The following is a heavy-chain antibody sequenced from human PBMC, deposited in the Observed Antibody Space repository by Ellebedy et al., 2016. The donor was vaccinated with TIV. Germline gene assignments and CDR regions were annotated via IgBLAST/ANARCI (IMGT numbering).Heavy chain of an antibody. V-gene: IGHV4-39*01. J-gene: IGHJ5*02. CDR1: GGSISSSSYY. Sequence: MPSETLSLTCTVSGGSISSSSYYWGWIRQPPGKGLEWIGSIYYSGSTYYNPSLKSRVTISVDTSKNQFSLKLSSVTAADTAVYYCARRVDGELHNWFDPWGQGTLVTVSS. CDR2: IYYSGST. CDR3: ARRVDGELHNWFDP. D-gene: IGHD3-10*01.